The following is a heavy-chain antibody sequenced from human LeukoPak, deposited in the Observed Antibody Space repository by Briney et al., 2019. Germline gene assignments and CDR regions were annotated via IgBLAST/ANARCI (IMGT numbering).Heavy chain of an antibody. CDR1: GYSFTSYW. D-gene: IGHD3-22*01. J-gene: IGHJ3*02. CDR2: IYPGDSDT. CDR3: ARHSETTLIVVIDDAFDI. V-gene: IGHV5-51*01. Sequence: GESLKISCKGSGYSFTSYWIGWVRQMPGKGLEWMGIIYPGDSDTRYSPSFQGQVTISADKSISTAYLQWSSLKASDTAMYYCARHSETTLIVVIDDAFDIWGQGTMVTVSS.